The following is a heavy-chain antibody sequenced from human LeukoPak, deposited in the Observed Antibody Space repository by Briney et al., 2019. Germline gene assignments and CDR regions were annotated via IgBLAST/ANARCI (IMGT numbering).Heavy chain of an antibody. Sequence: EASVKVSCKASGGTFSSYAISWVRQAPGQGLEWMGGIIPIFGTADYAQKFQGRVTITADESTSTAYMELNSLRSEDTAVYYCARDLDCSSTSCYHDAFDIWGQGTMVTVSS. J-gene: IGHJ3*02. CDR3: ARDLDCSSTSCYHDAFDI. D-gene: IGHD2-2*01. CDR2: IIPIFGTA. CDR1: GGTFSSYA. V-gene: IGHV1-69*01.